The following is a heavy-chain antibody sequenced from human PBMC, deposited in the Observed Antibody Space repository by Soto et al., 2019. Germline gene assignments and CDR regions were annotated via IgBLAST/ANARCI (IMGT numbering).Heavy chain of an antibody. J-gene: IGHJ4*02. CDR2: ISYDGSNK. CDR1: GFTFSSYA. CDR3: ARDGTIFGVVIPYFDY. V-gene: IGHV3-30-3*01. Sequence: GGSLRLSCAASGFTFSSYAMHWVRHAPGKGLEWVAVISYDGSNKYYADSVKGRFTISRDNSKNTLYLQMNSLRAEDTAVYYCARDGTIFGVVIPYFDYWGQGTLVTVSS. D-gene: IGHD3-3*01.